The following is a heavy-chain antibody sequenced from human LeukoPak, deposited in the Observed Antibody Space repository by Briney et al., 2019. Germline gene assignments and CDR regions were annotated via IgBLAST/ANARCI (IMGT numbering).Heavy chain of an antibody. CDR2: IYTSGST. V-gene: IGHV4-61*02. CDR1: GGSISSGSYY. D-gene: IGHD5-24*01. Sequence: PSQTLSLTCTVSGGSISSGSYYWSWIRQPAGKGLEWIGRIYTSGSTNYNPSLKSRVTISVDTSKNQFSLKLSSVTAADTAVYYCARLDRNLEMATTNWGQGTLVTVSS. CDR3: ARLDRNLEMATTN. J-gene: IGHJ4*02.